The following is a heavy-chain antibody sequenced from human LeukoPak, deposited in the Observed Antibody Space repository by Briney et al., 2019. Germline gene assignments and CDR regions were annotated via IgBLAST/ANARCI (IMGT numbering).Heavy chain of an antibody. D-gene: IGHD1-26*01. Sequence: GGSLRLSCAASGFTVSSNYMSWVRQAPGKGLEWVAVISYDGSNKYFADSVKGRFTISRDNSKNTLYLQMNSLRAEDTAVYYCASEYAYSGSYAFDCWGQGTLVTVSS. CDR3: ASEYAYSGSYAFDC. V-gene: IGHV3-30-3*01. J-gene: IGHJ4*02. CDR1: GFTVSSNY. CDR2: ISYDGSNK.